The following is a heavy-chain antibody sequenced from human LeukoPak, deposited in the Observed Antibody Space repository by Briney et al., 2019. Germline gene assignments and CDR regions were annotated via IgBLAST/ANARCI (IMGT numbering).Heavy chain of an antibody. D-gene: IGHD3-22*01. CDR1: GFTFSRSA. Sequence: GGSLRLSCAASGFTFSRSAMTWVRQGPGTGLEFVASIIYSGGAAYYADSVKGRFTISRDNSKNTLYLQMNSLRAEDTALYYCAKDGLYYDGSEHVYYFDSWGQGTLVTVSS. CDR3: AKDGLYYDGSEHVYYFDS. V-gene: IGHV3-23*01. CDR2: IIYSGGAA. J-gene: IGHJ4*02.